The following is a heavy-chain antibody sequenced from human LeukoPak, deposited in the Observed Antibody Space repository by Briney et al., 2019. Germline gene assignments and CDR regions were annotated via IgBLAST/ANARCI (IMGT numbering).Heavy chain of an antibody. D-gene: IGHD5-12*01. CDR1: GFVFSDYG. Sequence: PGGSLRLSCAASGFVFSDYGMHWVRQAPGKGLEWVAFVRYDGSNEYYVGSVKGRFTISRDNSKNTLYLQMNSLRAEDTAVYSCAKESGSGYHSAGPKYWGLGTLVTVSS. J-gene: IGHJ4*02. CDR2: VRYDGSNE. V-gene: IGHV3-30*02. CDR3: AKESGSGYHSAGPKY.